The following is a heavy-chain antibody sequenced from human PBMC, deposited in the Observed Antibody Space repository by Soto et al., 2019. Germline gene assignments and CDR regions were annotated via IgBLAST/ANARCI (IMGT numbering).Heavy chain of an antibody. CDR2: IYSGGST. V-gene: IGHV3-66*01. CDR1: GFTVSSNY. J-gene: IGHJ4*02. D-gene: IGHD3-22*01. CDR3: ARVSPSGYYYDSSGLLDY. Sequence: GGSLRLSCAASGFTVSSNYMSWVRQAPGKGLEWVSVIYSGGSTYYADSVKGRFTISRDNSKNTLYLQMNSLRAEDTAVYYCARVSPSGYYYDSSGLLDYWGQGTLVTVSS.